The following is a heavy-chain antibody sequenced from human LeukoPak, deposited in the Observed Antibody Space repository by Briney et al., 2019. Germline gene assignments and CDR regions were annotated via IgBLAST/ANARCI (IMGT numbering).Heavy chain of an antibody. J-gene: IGHJ5*02. CDR2: IYHSGST. Sequence: SQTLSLTCAVSGGSISSGGYSWSWIRQPPGKGLEWIGYIYHSGSTYYNPSLKSRVTISVDTSKNQFSLKLSSVTAADTAVYYCASHPSRDYYDSSGYHWGQGTLVTVSS. CDR1: GGSISSGGYS. CDR3: ASHPSRDYYDSSGYH. D-gene: IGHD3-22*01. V-gene: IGHV4-30-2*01.